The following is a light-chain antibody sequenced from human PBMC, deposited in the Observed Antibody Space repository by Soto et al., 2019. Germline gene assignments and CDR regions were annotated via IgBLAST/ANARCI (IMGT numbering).Light chain of an antibody. V-gene: IGKV1-12*01. Sequence: DIQMTQSPSSVSASVGDRVIISCRASQAFSNLLAWYQQKPGKAPKLLIYGASTLQGGVPSRFSGSESGTEFTLTISSVQPEDFATYYCHQATTFPLTFGGGTKVDSK. CDR3: HQATTFPLT. CDR2: GAS. CDR1: QAFSNL. J-gene: IGKJ4*01.